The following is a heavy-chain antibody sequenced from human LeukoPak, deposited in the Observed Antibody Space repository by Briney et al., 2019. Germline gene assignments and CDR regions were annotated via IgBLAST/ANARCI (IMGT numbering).Heavy chain of an antibody. CDR3: ANELLWFGELFSFDY. Sequence: PGGSLRLSCGASGFTFSTYWMYWVRQAPGKGLVWVSRINSDGNSTTYADSVKGRFTISRDNSKNTLYLQMNSLRAEDTAVYYCANELLWFGELFSFDYWGQGTLVTVSS. D-gene: IGHD3-10*01. CDR1: GFTFSTYW. CDR2: INSDGNST. V-gene: IGHV3-74*01. J-gene: IGHJ4*02.